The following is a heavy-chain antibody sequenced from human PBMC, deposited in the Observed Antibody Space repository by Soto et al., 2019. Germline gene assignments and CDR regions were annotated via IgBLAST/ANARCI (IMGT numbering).Heavy chain of an antibody. J-gene: IGHJ4*02. D-gene: IGHD3-3*01. CDR1: GFTFSSCW. CDR2: IKQDGSEK. V-gene: IGHV3-7*01. CDR3: ARARLLDYDFWSGYYTGPDDY. Sequence: PGGSLRLSCAASGFTFSSCWMSWVRQAPGKGLEWVANIKQDGSEKYYVDSVKGRFTISRDNAKNSLYLQMNSLRAEDTAVYYCARARLLDYDFWSGYYTGPDDYWGQGTLVTVSS.